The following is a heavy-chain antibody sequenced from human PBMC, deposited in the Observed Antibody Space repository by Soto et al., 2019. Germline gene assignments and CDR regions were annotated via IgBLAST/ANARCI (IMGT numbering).Heavy chain of an antibody. CDR2: ISYDGSNK. V-gene: IGHV3-30*18. CDR1: GFTCSSYG. CDR3: AKDAPGSYYFYFDY. J-gene: IGHJ4*02. Sequence: GGSLRLSCAASGFTCSSYGMHWVRQAPGKGLEWVAVISYDGSNKYYADSVKGRFTISRDNSKNTLYLQMNSLRAEDTAVYYCAKDAPGSYYFYFDYWGQGILVTVSS. D-gene: IGHD1-26*01.